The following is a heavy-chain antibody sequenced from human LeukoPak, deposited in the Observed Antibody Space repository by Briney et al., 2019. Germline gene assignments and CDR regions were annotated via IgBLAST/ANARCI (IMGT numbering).Heavy chain of an antibody. CDR2: ISSSSSYI. V-gene: IGHV3-21*01. D-gene: IGHD6-19*01. J-gene: IGHJ3*02. CDR1: GFTFSSYS. CDR3: ARDSTVYSSGPAFDI. Sequence: GGSLRLSCAASGFTFSSYSMNWVRQAPGKGLEWVSSISSSSSYIYYADSVKGRFTISRDNAKNSLYLQMNSLRAEDTAVYYCARDSTVYSSGPAFDIWGQGTMVTVSS.